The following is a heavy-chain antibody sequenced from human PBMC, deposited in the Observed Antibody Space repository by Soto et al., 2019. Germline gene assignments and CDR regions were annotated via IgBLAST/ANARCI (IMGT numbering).Heavy chain of an antibody. J-gene: IGHJ6*01. V-gene: IGHV3-7*01. D-gene: IGHD6-6*01. CDR2: IKQDGSEK. Sequence: VGSLRLSCAASGFTFSSYWMSCVRHSPGKGLEWVANIKQDGSEKYYVDSVKGRFTISRDNAKNSLYLQMNSLRAEDTAVYYCARAGVYSSSSIYGMEVWGQGTTVSVSS. CDR1: GFTFSSYW. CDR3: ARAGVYSSSSIYGMEV.